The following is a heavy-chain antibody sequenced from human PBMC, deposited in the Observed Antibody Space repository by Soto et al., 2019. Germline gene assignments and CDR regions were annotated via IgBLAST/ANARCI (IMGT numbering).Heavy chain of an antibody. D-gene: IGHD3-10*01. CDR3: ARVGGAGYPIVN. CDR2: ISGRGGST. CDR1: GFTFSSYA. Sequence: EVQLLESGGGLVQPGGSLRLSCAASGFTFSSYAISWVRQAPGKGLEWVSAISGRGGSTYHADSVKGRFTISRDNPKNTLYLQMNSLRAEDTAVYYCARVGGAGYPIVNWGQGTLVTVSS. J-gene: IGHJ1*01. V-gene: IGHV3-23*01.